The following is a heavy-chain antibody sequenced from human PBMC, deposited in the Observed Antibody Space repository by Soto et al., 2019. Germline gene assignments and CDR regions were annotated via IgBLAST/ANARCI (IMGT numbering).Heavy chain of an antibody. CDR2: IYHSGST. Sequence: QLQLQESGSGLVKPSQTLSLTCAVSGGSISSGGYSWSWIRQPPGKGLEWIGYIYHSGSTYYNPSLKVRVTRSVDRSQNQFSRKLSSVTAADTAVYYWASAFGSSGYRWGPGPLVTVSS. J-gene: IGHJ4*02. CDR1: GGSISSGGYS. V-gene: IGHV4-30-2*01. CDR3: ASAFGSSGYR. D-gene: IGHD3-22*01.